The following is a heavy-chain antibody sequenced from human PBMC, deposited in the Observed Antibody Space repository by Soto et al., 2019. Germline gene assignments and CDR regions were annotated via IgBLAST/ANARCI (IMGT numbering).Heavy chain of an antibody. D-gene: IGHD3-10*01. CDR1: GYTFTCYY. J-gene: IGHJ5*02. CDR2: INPNSGGT. CDR3: ARGSLSGSGANWFDP. V-gene: IGHV1-2*04. Sequence: ASVKVSCKASGYTFTCYYMHGVRQAPGQGLEWMGWINPNSGGTNYAQKFQGWVTMTRDTSISTAYMELSRLRSDDTAVYYCARGSLSGSGANWFDPWGQGTLVTVSS.